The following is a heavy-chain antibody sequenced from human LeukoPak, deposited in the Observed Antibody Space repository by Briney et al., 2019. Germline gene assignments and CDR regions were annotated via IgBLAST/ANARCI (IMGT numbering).Heavy chain of an antibody. CDR2: IYSGDSDT. Sequence: GESLKISCKGSGYSFTSYWIGWVRQMPGKGLEWMGIIYSGDSDTRYSPSFQGQVTISADKSISTAYLQWSSLKASDTAMYYCARVPYYYDSSGYYYDYWGQGTLVTVSS. CDR1: GYSFTSYW. V-gene: IGHV5-51*01. J-gene: IGHJ4*02. CDR3: ARVPYYYDSSGYYYDY. D-gene: IGHD3-22*01.